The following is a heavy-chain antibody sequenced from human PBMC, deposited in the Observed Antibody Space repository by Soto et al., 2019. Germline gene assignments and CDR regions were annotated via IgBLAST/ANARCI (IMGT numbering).Heavy chain of an antibody. CDR1: GGTFSSYA. D-gene: IGHD3-10*01. J-gene: IGHJ4*02. V-gene: IGHV1-69*13. CDR3: ARVQFTYYYGAGSYRSDFDY. Sequence: SVKVSCKASGGTFSSYAISWVRQAPGQGLEWMGGIIPIFGTANYAQKFQGRVTITADESTSTAYMELSSLRSEDTAVYYCARVQFTYYYGAGSYRSDFDYWGQGTLVTVSS. CDR2: IIPIFGTA.